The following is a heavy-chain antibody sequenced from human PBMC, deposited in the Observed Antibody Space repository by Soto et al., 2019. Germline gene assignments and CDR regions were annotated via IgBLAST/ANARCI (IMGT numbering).Heavy chain of an antibody. CDR1: GFTFSSYA. V-gene: IGHV3-23*01. J-gene: IGHJ4*02. CDR2: ISGSGGST. D-gene: IGHD3-22*01. Sequence: GGSLRLSCAASGFTFSSYAMSWVRQAPGKGLEWVSAISGSGGSTYYADSVKGRFTISRDNSKNTLYLQMNSLRAEDTAVYYCAKGPVPVVTEPHFDYWGQGTLVTVSS. CDR3: AKGPVPVVTEPHFDY.